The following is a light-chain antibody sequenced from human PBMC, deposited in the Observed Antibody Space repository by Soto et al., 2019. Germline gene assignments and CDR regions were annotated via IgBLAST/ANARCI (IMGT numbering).Light chain of an antibody. CDR3: QQYNNWPPYT. V-gene: IGKV3-15*01. Sequence: EIVRTQSPATLSVSPGERATLSCRASQSVSSNLAWYQQKPGQAPRLLIYGASTRATGIPARCSGSRSGTEFTLTISSLQSEDFAVYYCQQYNNWPPYTFGQGTKLEIK. CDR2: GAS. CDR1: QSVSSN. J-gene: IGKJ2*01.